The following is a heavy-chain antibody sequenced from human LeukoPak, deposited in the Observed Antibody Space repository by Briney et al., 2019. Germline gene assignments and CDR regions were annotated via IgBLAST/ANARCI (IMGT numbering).Heavy chain of an antibody. CDR1: GFIFRNYW. D-gene: IGHD3-10*01. CDR3: VRLGSGY. J-gene: IGHJ4*02. CDR2: INSNGSFT. Sequence: GGSLRLSCAASGFIFRNYWMYWVRQVPGKGLVWVSRINSNGSFTHNVDSVKGRFSISRDNSKNTLYLHMTSLKVEDTAVYYCVRLGSGYWGQGALVTVSS. V-gene: IGHV3-74*01.